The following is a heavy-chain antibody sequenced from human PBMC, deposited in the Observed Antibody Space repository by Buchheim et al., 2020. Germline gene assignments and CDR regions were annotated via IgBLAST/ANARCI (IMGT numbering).Heavy chain of an antibody. J-gene: IGHJ5*02. CDR3: ARDGANYYGSGSYGWFDP. Sequence: QVQLVESGGGVVQPGRSLRLSCAASGFTFSSYAMHWVRQAPGKGLEWVAVISYDGSNKYYADSVKGRFTISRDNSKNTLYLQMNSRRAEDTAVYYCARDGANYYGSGSYGWFDPWGQGTL. V-gene: IGHV3-30*04. CDR1: GFTFSSYA. CDR2: ISYDGSNK. D-gene: IGHD3-10*01.